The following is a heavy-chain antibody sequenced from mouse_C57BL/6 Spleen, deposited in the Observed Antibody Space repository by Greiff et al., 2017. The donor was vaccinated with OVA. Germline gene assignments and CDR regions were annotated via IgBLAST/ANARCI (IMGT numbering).Heavy chain of an antibody. J-gene: IGHJ3*01. V-gene: IGHV1-15*01. D-gene: IGHD1-1*01. CDR1: GYTFTDYE. Sequence: VQLQQSGAELVRPGASVTLSCKASGYTFTDYEMHWVKQTPVHGLEWIGAIDPETGGTAYNQKFKGKAILTADKSSSTAYMELRSLTSEDSAVYYCTGEDYGSSSAWFAYWGQGTLVTVSA. CDR2: IDPETGGT. CDR3: TGEDYGSSSAWFAY.